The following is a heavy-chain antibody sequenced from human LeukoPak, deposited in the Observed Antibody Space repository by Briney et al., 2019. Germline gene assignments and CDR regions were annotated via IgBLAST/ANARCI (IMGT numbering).Heavy chain of an antibody. J-gene: IGHJ4*02. CDR3: ARERGLYCGGDCYSDY. Sequence: ASVKVSCKASGYTFTGYYMHWVRQAPGQGLEWMGWINPNSGGTNYAQKFQGRVTMTRDTSISTAYMELSRLRSDDTAVYYCARERGLYCGGDCYSDYWGQGTLVTVSS. V-gene: IGHV1-2*02. CDR1: GYTFTGYY. CDR2: INPNSGGT. D-gene: IGHD2-21*02.